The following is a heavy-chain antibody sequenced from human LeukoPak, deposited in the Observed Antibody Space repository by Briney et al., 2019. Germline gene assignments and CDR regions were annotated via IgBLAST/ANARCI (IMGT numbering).Heavy chain of an antibody. J-gene: IGHJ5*02. V-gene: IGHV1-18*01. D-gene: IGHD2-2*01. CDR1: GYTFTSYG. CDR2: ISAYNGNT. CDR3: ARGGGHCSSTSCYGNWFDP. Sequence: ASVKVSCKASGYTFTSYGISWVRQAPGQGLEWMGWISAYNGNTNYAQKLQGRVTMTTDTSTSTAYMELRSLRSDDTAVYYCARGGGHCSSTSCYGNWFDPWGQGTLVTVSS.